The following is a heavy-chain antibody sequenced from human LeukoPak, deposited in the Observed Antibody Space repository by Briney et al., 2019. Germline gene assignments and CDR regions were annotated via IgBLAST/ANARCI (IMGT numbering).Heavy chain of an antibody. CDR3: ARDREYWFDP. Sequence: GGSLRLSCAASGFTFSSYGMHWVRQAPGKGQERVAVIWYDGSNKYYADSVKGRFTISRYNSKNTLYLQMNSLRAEDTAVYYCARDREYWFDPWGQGTLVTVSS. CDR1: GFTFSSYG. CDR2: IWYDGSNK. D-gene: IGHD3-10*01. J-gene: IGHJ5*02. V-gene: IGHV3-33*01.